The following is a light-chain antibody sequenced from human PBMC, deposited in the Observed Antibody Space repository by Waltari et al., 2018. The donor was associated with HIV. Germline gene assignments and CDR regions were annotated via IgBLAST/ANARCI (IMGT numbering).Light chain of an antibody. CDR2: DVS. Sequence: QSALTQPASVSGSPGQSITVSCTGTSRDIGGYDYVSWYQQYPGRAPKRLMYDVSQRPSGVSSRFSGSKSGNTASLTISGLQAEDEADYYCSTYVLKFWVFGGGTKVTVL. CDR3: STYVLKFWV. CDR1: SRDIGGYDY. V-gene: IGLV2-14*01. J-gene: IGLJ3*02.